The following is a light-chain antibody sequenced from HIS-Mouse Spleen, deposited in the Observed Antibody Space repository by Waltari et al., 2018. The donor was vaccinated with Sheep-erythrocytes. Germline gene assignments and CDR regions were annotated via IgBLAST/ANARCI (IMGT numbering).Light chain of an antibody. J-gene: IGLJ3*02. CDR2: EDS. Sequence: SYELTQPPSVSVSPGQTARITCSGDALPNKYDYLYQQKSGQAPVLVIYEDSKRPSGIPERFSGSSSGTMATLTISGAQVEDEADYYCYSTDSSGNHWVFGGGTKLTVL. V-gene: IGLV3-10*01. CDR1: ALPNKY. CDR3: YSTDSSGNHWV.